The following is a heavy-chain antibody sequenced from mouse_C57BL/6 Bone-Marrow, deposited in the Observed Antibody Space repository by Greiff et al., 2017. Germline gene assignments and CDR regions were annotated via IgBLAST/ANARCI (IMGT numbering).Heavy chain of an antibody. D-gene: IGHD1-1*01. V-gene: IGHV5-17*01. J-gene: IGHJ4*01. CDR1: GFTFSDYG. CDR2: ISSGSSTI. Sequence: EVKLVESGGGLVKPGGSLKLSCAASGFTFSDYGMHWVRQAPEKGLEWVAYISSGSSTIYYADTVKGRFTISRDNAKNTLFLQMTSLRSEDTAMYYCAGGGSSTYYAMDYWGQGTSVTVSS. CDR3: AGGGSSTYYAMDY.